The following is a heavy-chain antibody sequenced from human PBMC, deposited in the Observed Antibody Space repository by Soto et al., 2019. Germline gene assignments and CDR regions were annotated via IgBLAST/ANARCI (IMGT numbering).Heavy chain of an antibody. CDR2: IYNGGRT. D-gene: IGHD6-13*01. Sequence: PSETLSLTCTVSGGSISDHYYMWIRQSPGKGLEYIGYIYNGGRTDYNPSLKSRVIISVDTSKNQFSLKLTSVTAADTAVYYCARDRIAAAGGDYYYSGDVWGQGTTVTVSS. V-gene: IGHV4-59*11. J-gene: IGHJ6*02. CDR1: GGSISDHY. CDR3: ARDRIAAAGGDYYYSGDV.